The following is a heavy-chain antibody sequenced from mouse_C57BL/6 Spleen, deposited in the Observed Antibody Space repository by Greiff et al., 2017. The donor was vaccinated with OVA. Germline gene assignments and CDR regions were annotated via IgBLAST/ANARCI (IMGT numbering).Heavy chain of an antibody. Sequence: DVQLVESGGGLVKPGGSLKLSCAASGFTFSSYAMSWVRQTPEKRLEWVATISDGGSYTYYPDNVKGRFTISRDNAKNNLYLQMSHLKSEDTAMYYCARGGNGDLWYFDVWGTGTTVTVSS. CDR3: ARGGNGDLWYFDV. D-gene: IGHD1-2*01. CDR1: GFTFSSYA. CDR2: ISDGGSYT. V-gene: IGHV5-4*01. J-gene: IGHJ1*03.